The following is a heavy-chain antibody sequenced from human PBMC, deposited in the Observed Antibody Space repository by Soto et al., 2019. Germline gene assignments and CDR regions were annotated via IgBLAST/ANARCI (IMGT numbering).Heavy chain of an antibody. Sequence: QVQLQESGPGLVKPSQTLSLTCTVSGGSISSGDSYWSWIRQPPGKGLEWIGYIYYSGSTYYNPSLKSRIIISVDTSKHQFSLKLTSVTAADTALYYCARGDGLYCTGTSCDPVSYFDNWGRGTLVTVSS. D-gene: IGHD2-2*01. CDR1: GGSISSGDSY. CDR2: IYYSGST. V-gene: IGHV4-30-4*01. CDR3: ARGDGLYCTGTSCDPVSYFDN. J-gene: IGHJ4*02.